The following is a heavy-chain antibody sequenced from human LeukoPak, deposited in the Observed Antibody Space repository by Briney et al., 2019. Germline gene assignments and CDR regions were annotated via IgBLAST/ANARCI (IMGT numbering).Heavy chain of an antibody. CDR1: GFTFSSYG. V-gene: IGHV3-33*01. J-gene: IGHJ3*02. D-gene: IGHD3-3*01. CDR3: AREGGTITIFGVVTHDAFDI. Sequence: GGSLRLSCAASGFTFSSYGMHWVRQAPGKGLEWVAVIWYDGSNKYYADSVKGRFTISRDNSKNTLYLQMNSLRAEDTAVYYCAREGGTITIFGVVTHDAFDIWGQGTMVTVSS. CDR2: IWYDGSNK.